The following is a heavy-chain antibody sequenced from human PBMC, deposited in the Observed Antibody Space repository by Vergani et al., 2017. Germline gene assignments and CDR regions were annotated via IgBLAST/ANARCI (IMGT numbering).Heavy chain of an antibody. D-gene: IGHD4-23*01. Sequence: QIQLVQSGAEVKQPGASVKVSCKASGYTFVNYGISWVRPAPGQGLEWVGWISAQTGNTKSAQKLQGRVTMTTDTSTTTAYMELRSLRSDDTSVYYCARDEVEDNSRRWNYWGQGSLVNGSS. V-gene: IGHV1-18*01. CDR2: ISAQTGNT. J-gene: IGHJ4*02. CDR3: ARDEVEDNSRRWNY. CDR1: GYTFVNYG.